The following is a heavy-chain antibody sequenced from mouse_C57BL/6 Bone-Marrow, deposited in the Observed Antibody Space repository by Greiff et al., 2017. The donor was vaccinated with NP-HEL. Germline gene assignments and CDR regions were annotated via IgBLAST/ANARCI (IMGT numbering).Heavy chain of an antibody. Sequence: DVKLVESGGDLVKPGGSLKLSCAASGFTFSSYGMSWVRQTPDKRLEWVATISSGGSYTYYPDSVKGRFTISRDNAKNTLYLQMSSLKSEDTAMYYCARHKDDYDWFAYWGQGTLVTVSA. CDR2: ISSGGSYT. CDR3: ARHKDDYDWFAY. J-gene: IGHJ3*01. CDR1: GFTFSSYG. D-gene: IGHD2-4*01. V-gene: IGHV5-6*02.